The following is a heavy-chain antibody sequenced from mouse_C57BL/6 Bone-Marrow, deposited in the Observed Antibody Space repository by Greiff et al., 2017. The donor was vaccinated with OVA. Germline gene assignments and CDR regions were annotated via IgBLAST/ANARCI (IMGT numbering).Heavy chain of an antibody. V-gene: IGHV14-4*01. J-gene: IGHJ2*01. D-gene: IGHD1-1*01. CDR1: GYNINDDY. CDR3: TTLLATVVATYPDFED. CDR2: IDPENGDT. Sequence: VQLKQSGAELVRPGASVKLSCTASGYNINDDYMNWVKQRPEQGLEWIGWIDPENGDTEYASKFQGKATLTADTSSNTAYLQLSSLTSEDTAVYYCTTLLATVVATYPDFEDWGQGTTLTVSA.